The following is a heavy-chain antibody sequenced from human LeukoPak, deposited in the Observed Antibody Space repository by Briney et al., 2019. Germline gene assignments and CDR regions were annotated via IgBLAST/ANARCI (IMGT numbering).Heavy chain of an antibody. CDR3: ARVRYSDSSVLTRKRSYYFDY. V-gene: IGHV4-4*07. Sequence: SETLSLTCTVSGGSISSYYWSWIRQPAGKGLESTAHISTSGSTNYNPSLKSRVTMSVDTSKDQFSLKLSSVTAADTAVYYCARVRYSDSSVLTRKRSYYFDYWGQGTLVTVSS. CDR1: GGSISSYY. CDR2: ISTSGST. J-gene: IGHJ4*02. D-gene: IGHD3-22*01.